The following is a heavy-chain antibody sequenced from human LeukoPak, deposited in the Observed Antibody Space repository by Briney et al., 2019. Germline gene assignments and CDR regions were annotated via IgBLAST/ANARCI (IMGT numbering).Heavy chain of an antibody. Sequence: PGGSLRLSCAASGFTFSSYAMSWVRQAPGKGLEWVSAISGSGGSTYYADSVKGRFTISRENSKNTLYLQMNSLRAEDTAVYYCAKDRPSYCSNTSCFRNYYYGMDVWGQGTTVTVSS. CDR3: AKDRPSYCSNTSCFRNYYYGMDV. V-gene: IGHV3-23*01. CDR2: ISGSGGST. J-gene: IGHJ6*02. D-gene: IGHD2-2*01. CDR1: GFTFSSYA.